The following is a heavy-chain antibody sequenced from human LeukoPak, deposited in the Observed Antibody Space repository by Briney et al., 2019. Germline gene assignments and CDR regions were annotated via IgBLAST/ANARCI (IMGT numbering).Heavy chain of an antibody. V-gene: IGHV3-30*18. CDR3: AKDLEDDVVVPAANYYYYYYGMDV. J-gene: IGHJ6*02. CDR2: ISYDGSNK. Sequence: PGGSLRLSCAASGFTFSSYGMHWVRQAPGKGLEWVAVISYDGSNKYYADSVKGRFATSRDNSKNTLYLQMNSLRAEDTAVYYCAKDLEDDVVVPAANYYYYYYGMDVWGQGTTVTVSS. D-gene: IGHD2-2*01. CDR1: GFTFSSYG.